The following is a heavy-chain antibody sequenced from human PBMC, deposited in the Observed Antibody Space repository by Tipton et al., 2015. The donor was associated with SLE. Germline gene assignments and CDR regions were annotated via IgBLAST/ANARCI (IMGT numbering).Heavy chain of an antibody. D-gene: IGHD1-26*01. Sequence: TLSLTCTVSGGSITNYYWTWIRQPPGKGLEWIGEINHSGSTNYNPSLKSRVTISVDTSKNQVSVKLSSVTAADTAMYYCARGVGSDYWGQGTLVTVSS. V-gene: IGHV4-34*01. CDR1: GGSITNYY. CDR3: ARGVGSDY. J-gene: IGHJ4*02. CDR2: INHSGST.